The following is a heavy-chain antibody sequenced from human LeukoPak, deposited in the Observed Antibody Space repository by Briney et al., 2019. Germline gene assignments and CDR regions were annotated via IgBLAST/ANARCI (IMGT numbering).Heavy chain of an antibody. CDR2: ISDSGIST. Sequence: GGSLRLSCAASGFTFRSFAMSWVRQAPGKGLEWVSAISDSGISTYFADSVKGRFTISRDNSKNTLYLQMNSLRAEDTAVYYCASRRTAYCGGDCPEGYWGQGTLVTVSS. V-gene: IGHV3-23*01. J-gene: IGHJ4*02. CDR3: ASRRTAYCGGDCPEGY. D-gene: IGHD2-21*02. CDR1: GFTFRSFA.